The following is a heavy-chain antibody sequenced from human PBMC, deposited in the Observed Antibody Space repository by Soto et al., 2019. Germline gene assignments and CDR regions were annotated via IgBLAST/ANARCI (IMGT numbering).Heavy chain of an antibody. CDR1: GVSITTDGYS. D-gene: IGHD3-22*01. CDR2: IYQSDIT. Sequence: ASETLSLTCAVSGVSITTDGYSWSWIRQPPGKGLEWIGYIYQSDITYYNPSLKSRVTISADRSKNQFSLELSSVTAADTAVYYCARDERDYHESSGVFQAPYIQHWGQGTQVTVST. CDR3: ARDERDYHESSGVFQAPYIQH. J-gene: IGHJ1*01. V-gene: IGHV4-30-2*01.